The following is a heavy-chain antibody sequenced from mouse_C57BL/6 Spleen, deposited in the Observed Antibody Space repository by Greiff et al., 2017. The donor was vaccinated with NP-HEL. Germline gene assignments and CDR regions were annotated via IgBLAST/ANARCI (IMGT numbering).Heavy chain of an antibody. Sequence: EVKLVESGGGLVKPGGSLKLSCAASGFTFSDYGMHWVRQAPEKGLEWVAYISSGSSTIYYADTVKGRFTISRDNAKNTLFLQMTSLRSEDTARDYCARAYSNYEEYCDVGGTGTTVTVSS. CDR1: GFTFSDYG. J-gene: IGHJ1*03. CDR2: ISSGSSTI. CDR3: ARAYSNYEEYCDV. V-gene: IGHV5-17*01. D-gene: IGHD2-5*01.